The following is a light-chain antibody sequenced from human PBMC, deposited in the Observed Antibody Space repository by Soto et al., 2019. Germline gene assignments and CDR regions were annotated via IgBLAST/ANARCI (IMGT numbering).Light chain of an antibody. CDR2: DVS. CDR3: TSCTTSSTDVV. Sequence: QSVLTQPASVSGSPGQSITISCTGTSSDVGGYNYVSWYQQYPGKAPKLMIYDVSNRPSGVSDRFSGSKSGNTASLTISGLQAEDEAEYYCTSCTTSSTDVVFGGGTKLTVL. V-gene: IGLV2-14*03. CDR1: SSDVGGYNY. J-gene: IGLJ2*01.